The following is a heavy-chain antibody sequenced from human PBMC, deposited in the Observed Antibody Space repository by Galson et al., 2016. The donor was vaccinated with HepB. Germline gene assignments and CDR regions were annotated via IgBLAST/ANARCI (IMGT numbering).Heavy chain of an antibody. J-gene: IGHJ4*02. CDR2: IGGGGGGT. CDR1: GFTFSGHS. D-gene: IGHD2-2*01. CDR3: AKGEGHCSSTSCNGFYDC. V-gene: IGHV3-23*01. Sequence: SLRLSCAASGFTFSGHSMSWVRQAPGKGLEWVSVIGGGGGGTYYGDSVKGRFTTSRDNSRNTLYLQMNSLRAEDTAIYYCAKGEGHCSSTSCNGFYDCWGQGALVTVSS.